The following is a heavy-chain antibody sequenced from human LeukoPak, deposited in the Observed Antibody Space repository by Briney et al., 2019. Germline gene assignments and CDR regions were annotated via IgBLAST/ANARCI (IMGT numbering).Heavy chain of an antibody. CDR3: ARDLGPPVDPNNWFDP. Sequence: SETLSLTCAGYGGSFSNYYWSWIRQPPGKGLEWIGEINHSGSSNQSVSTNYDPTLKSRVTITVDTSKNQNSLKLSSVTAADTAVYYCARDLGPPVDPNNWFDPWGQGTLVTVSS. J-gene: IGHJ5*02. V-gene: IGHV4-34*01. CDR2: INHSGSSNQSVST. CDR1: GGSFSNYY.